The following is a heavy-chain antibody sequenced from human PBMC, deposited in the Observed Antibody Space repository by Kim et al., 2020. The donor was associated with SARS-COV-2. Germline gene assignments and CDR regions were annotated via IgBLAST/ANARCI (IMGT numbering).Heavy chain of an antibody. D-gene: IGHD4-17*01. J-gene: IGHJ4*02. CDR3: ARAGAIRYGDYGSFDY. Sequence: LRSRVTISVDTSKNQFSLKLSSVTAADTAVYYCARAGAIRYGDYGSFDYWGQGTLVTVSS. V-gene: IGHV4-31*02.